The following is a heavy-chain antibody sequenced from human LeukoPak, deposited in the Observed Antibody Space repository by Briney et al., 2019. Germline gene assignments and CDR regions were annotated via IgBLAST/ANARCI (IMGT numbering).Heavy chain of an antibody. CDR2: ISGSGGST. CDR1: GFTFSSYA. V-gene: IGHV3-23*01. CDR3: AKDGGYCSGGSCYSEYFQH. D-gene: IGHD2-15*01. J-gene: IGHJ1*01. Sequence: GGPLRLSCAASGFTFSSYAMSWVRQAPGKGLEWVSAISGSGGSTYYADSVKGRFTISRDNSKNTLYLQMNSLRAEDTAVYYCAKDGGYCSGGSCYSEYFQHWGQGTLVTVSS.